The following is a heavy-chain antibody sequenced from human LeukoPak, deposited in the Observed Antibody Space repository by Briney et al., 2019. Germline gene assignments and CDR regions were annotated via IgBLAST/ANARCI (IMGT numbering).Heavy chain of an antibody. V-gene: IGHV1-18*01. D-gene: IGHD3-10*01. J-gene: IGHJ4*02. CDR2: ISAYNGNT. Sequence: ASVKVSCKAFEYTFSSYSIHWVRQAPGQGLEWMGWISAYNGNTNYAQKLQGRVTMTTDTSTSTAYMELRSLRSDDTAVHYCARYYFRSALDDYWGQGTLVTVSS. CDR1: EYTFSSYS. CDR3: ARYYFRSALDDY.